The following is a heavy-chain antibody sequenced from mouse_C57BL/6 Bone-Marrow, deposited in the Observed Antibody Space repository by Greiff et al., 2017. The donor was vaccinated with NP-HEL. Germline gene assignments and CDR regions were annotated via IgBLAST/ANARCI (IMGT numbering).Heavy chain of an antibody. V-gene: IGHV1-50*01. D-gene: IGHD1-1*01. J-gene: IGHJ3*01. Sequence: QVQLQQPGAELVKPVASVKLSCKASGYTFTTYWMQWVKQRPGQGLEWIGEIDPSDSYTNYNQKFKGKATLTVDTSSSTANMQLSSLTSEDSAVYYCARKAYYGRSYEFAYWGQGTLVTVSA. CDR2: IDPSDSYT. CDR3: ARKAYYGRSYEFAY. CDR1: GYTFTTYW.